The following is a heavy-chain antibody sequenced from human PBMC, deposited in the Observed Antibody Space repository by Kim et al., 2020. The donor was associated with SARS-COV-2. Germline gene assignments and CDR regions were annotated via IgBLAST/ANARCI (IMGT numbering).Heavy chain of an antibody. CDR1: GFSLSTSGVG. D-gene: IGHD3-10*02. Sequence: SGPTLVNPTQTLTLTCTFSGFSLSTSGVGVGWIRQPPGKALEWLALIYWDDDKRYSPSLKSRLTITKDTSRNQVVLTMTNMDPVDTATYYCAHKPYGGGVIINGPFNYWGQGTLVTVSS. CDR2: IYWDDDK. J-gene: IGHJ4*02. V-gene: IGHV2-5*02. CDR3: AHKPYGGGVIINGPFNY.